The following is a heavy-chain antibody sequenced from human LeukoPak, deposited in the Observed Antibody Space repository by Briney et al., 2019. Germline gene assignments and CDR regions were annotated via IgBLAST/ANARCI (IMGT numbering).Heavy chain of an antibody. Sequence: GGSLRLSCAASGFTFSRYAIHWVRQAPGKGLEWVTVISFDGSDKYYADSVKGRFTISRDNSQNTVYLQMSSLRAEDTAVYLCARGRAAGTFLSLDAFDIRGQGTMVTVSS. D-gene: IGHD3-10*01. CDR2: ISFDGSDK. CDR3: ARGRAAGTFLSLDAFDI. CDR1: GFTFSRYA. J-gene: IGHJ3*02. V-gene: IGHV3-30*04.